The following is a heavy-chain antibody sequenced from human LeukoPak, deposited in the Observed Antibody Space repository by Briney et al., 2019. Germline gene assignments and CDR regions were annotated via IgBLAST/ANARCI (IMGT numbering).Heavy chain of an antibody. CDR3: AKDRSGCGHDYFDY. J-gene: IGHJ4*02. V-gene: IGHV3-23*01. Sequence: PGGSLRLSCAASGFIFSNFAMSWVRQAPGKGLEWVSMSSGRGGSPYYADSVKGRFSTSRDESKNTVYLQMNSLRVEDTAIYYCAKDRSGCGHDYFDYWGQGIRVTVSS. D-gene: IGHD6-25*01. CDR2: SSGRGGSP. CDR1: GFIFSNFA.